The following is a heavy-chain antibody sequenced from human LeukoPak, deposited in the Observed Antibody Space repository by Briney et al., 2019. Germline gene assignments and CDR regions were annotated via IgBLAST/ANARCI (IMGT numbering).Heavy chain of an antibody. CDR2: FDPEDGET. D-gene: IGHD4-17*01. Sequence: GASVKVSCKVSGYTLTELSMHWVRQAPGKGLEGMGGFDPEDGETIYAQKFQGRVTMTEGTSTDTAYMELSSLRSEDTAVYYCATAVYGDYYAFDIWGQGTMVTVSS. V-gene: IGHV1-24*01. CDR1: GYTLTELS. J-gene: IGHJ3*02. CDR3: ATAVYGDYYAFDI.